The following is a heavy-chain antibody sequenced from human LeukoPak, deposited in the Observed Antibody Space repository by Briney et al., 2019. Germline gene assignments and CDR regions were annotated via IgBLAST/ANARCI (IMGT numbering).Heavy chain of an antibody. CDR2: IYHSGST. V-gene: IGHV4-30-2*01. J-gene: IGHJ4*02. D-gene: IGHD6-13*01. CDR3: ARAGPPRKQIAAGANPYYFDY. CDR1: GGSISSGGYY. Sequence: PSQTLSLTCTVSGGSISSGGYYWSWIRQPPGKGLEWIGYIYHSGSTNYNPSLKSRVTISVDTSKNQFSLKLSSVTAADTAVYYCARAGPPRKQIAAGANPYYFDYWGQGTLVTVSS.